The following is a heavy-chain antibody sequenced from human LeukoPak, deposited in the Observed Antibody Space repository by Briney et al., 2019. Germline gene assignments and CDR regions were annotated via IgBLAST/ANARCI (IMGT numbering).Heavy chain of an antibody. CDR3: ATPYGMDV. CDR1: GGSFSGYY. V-gene: IGHV4-34*01. Sequence: SEALSLTCAVYGGSFSGYYWSWIRQPPGKGLEWIGEINHSGSTNYNPSLKSRVTISVDTSKNQFSLKLSSVTAADTAVYYCATPYGMDVWGQGTTVTVSS. J-gene: IGHJ6*02. CDR2: INHSGST.